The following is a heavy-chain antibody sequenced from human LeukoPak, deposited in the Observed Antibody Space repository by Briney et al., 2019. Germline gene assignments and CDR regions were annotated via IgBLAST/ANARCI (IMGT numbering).Heavy chain of an antibody. CDR3: VRHDGRGGATMGAFDS. D-gene: IGHD4/OR15-4a*01. V-gene: IGHV4-59*01. CDR1: GGSISSYY. CDR2: IYYSGST. Sequence: PSEALSLTCTVSGGSISSYYWSWIRQPPGKGLEWIGYIYYSGSTNYNPSLKSRVTISVDTSKNQFSLKLSSVTAADTAVYYCVRHDGRGGATMGAFDSWGQGSLVTVSS. J-gene: IGHJ5*01.